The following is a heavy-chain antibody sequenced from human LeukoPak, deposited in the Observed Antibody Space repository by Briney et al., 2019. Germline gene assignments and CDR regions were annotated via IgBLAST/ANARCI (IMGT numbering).Heavy chain of an antibody. CDR3: ARQITMIVVVRETNWFDP. CDR1: VLTLRRYA. V-gene: IGHV3-30-3*01. Sequence: GRSLRLSCVASVLTLRRYAMHRLRQAPGKGLEGVAVISYDGCNKYYADSVKGRFTISRDNSKNTLYLQMNSLRAEDTAVYYCARQITMIVVVRETNWFDPWGQGTLVTVSS. J-gene: IGHJ5*02. D-gene: IGHD3-22*01. CDR2: ISYDGCNK.